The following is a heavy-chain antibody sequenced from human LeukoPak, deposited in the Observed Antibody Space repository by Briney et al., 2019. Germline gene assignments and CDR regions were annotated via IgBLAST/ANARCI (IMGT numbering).Heavy chain of an antibody. CDR2: INPSGGST. D-gene: IGHD2-15*01. CDR3: ARDSPNCSGGSCYASYYFDY. J-gene: IGHJ4*02. CDR1: GYTFTSYY. V-gene: IGHV1-46*01. Sequence: GASVKVSCKASGYTFTSYYMHWVRQAPGQGLEWMGIINPSGGSTSYAQKFQGRVTMTRDMSTSTVYMELSSLRSEDTAVYYCARDSPNCSGGSCYASYYFDYWGQGTLVTVSS.